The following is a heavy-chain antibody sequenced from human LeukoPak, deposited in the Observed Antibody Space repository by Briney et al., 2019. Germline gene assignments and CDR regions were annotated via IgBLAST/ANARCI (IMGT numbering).Heavy chain of an antibody. CDR2: ISWSSGTL. Sequence: GGSLRLSCVVSGFTFDDHSMHWVRQAPGKGLEWVSGISWSSGTLGYADSVKGRFTISRDNAKNSLYLQMNSLRAEDTAVYYCARETRVRWTDYWGQGILVTVSS. J-gene: IGHJ4*02. D-gene: IGHD5-24*01. CDR1: GFTFDDHS. CDR3: ARETRVRWTDY. V-gene: IGHV3-9*01.